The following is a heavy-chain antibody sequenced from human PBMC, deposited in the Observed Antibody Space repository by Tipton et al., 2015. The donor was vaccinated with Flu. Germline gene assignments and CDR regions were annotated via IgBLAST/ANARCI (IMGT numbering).Heavy chain of an antibody. J-gene: IGHJ5*01. CDR3: VRRDYSNYVSAPKNWFDS. CDR1: GDSISGDYY. Sequence: LRLSCTISGDSISGDYYWGWIRQPPGKGLQWIGNVFHTGSTYHNPSLRSRVAISIDTSRNQVSLKLSSLTAADTAVYFCVRRDYSNYVSAPKNWFDSWGQGTLVTVSS. D-gene: IGHD4-11*01. CDR2: VFHTGST. V-gene: IGHV4-38-2*02.